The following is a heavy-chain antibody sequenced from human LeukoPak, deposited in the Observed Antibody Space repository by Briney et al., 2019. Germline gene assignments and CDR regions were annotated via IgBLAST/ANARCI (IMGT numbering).Heavy chain of an antibody. CDR2: INHSGST. CDR1: GGSFSGYY. J-gene: IGHJ4*02. D-gene: IGHD3-9*01. CDR3: ARGPILTGYSPFDY. Sequence: PSETLSLTCAVYGGSFSGYYWSWTRQPPGKGLEWIGEINHSGSTNYNPSLKSRVTISVDTSKNQFSLKLSSVTAADTAVYYCARGPILTGYSPFDYWGQGTLVTVSS. V-gene: IGHV4-34*01.